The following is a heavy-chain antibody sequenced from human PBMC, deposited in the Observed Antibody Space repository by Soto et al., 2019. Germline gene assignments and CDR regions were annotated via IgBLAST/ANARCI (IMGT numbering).Heavy chain of an antibody. V-gene: IGHV4-39*01. CDR3: ARHDGHSGSLIGY. Sequence: PSETLSLTCTVSGGAISSSSYYWGWIRQPPGKGLEWIGSIYYSGSTYYNPSLKSRVTISVDTSKNQFSLKLSSVTAADTAVYYGARHDGHSGSLIGYWGKGNLVTVAS. CDR2: IYYSGST. CDR1: GGAISSSSYY. D-gene: IGHD1-26*01. J-gene: IGHJ4*02.